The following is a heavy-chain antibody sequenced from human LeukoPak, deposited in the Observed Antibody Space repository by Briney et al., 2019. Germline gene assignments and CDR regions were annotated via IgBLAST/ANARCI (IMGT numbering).Heavy chain of an antibody. Sequence: ASVKVSCKTSGYTFTSDGISWVRQAPGQGLEWMGWMNPNSGNTGYAQKFQGRVTMTRNTSVSTAYMELSSLRSEDTAVYYCARGSPIRVYDYVWGSYRFFDYWGQGTLVTVSS. CDR2: MNPNSGNT. CDR3: ARGSPIRVYDYVWGSYRFFDY. D-gene: IGHD3-16*02. CDR1: GYTFTSDG. V-gene: IGHV1-8*01. J-gene: IGHJ4*02.